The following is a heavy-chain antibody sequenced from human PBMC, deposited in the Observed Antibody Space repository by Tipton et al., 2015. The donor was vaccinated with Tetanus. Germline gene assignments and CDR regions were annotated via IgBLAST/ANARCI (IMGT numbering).Heavy chain of an antibody. D-gene: IGHD1-26*01. CDR2: ISNSGST. V-gene: IGHV4-31*03. CDR1: GASISSDGAY. CDR3: ARGLPREPFYFDY. J-gene: IGHJ4*02. Sequence: TLSLTCTVSGASISSDGAYWSWIRQHPGEGLEWIGYISNSGSTYYNPSLKSRVTISVDTSQKQISLKVNSVTAADTAVYYCARGLPREPFYFDYWGQGKQVTVSS.